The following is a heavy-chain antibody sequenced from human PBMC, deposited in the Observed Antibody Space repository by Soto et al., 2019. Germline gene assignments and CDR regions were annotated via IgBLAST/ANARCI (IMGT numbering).Heavy chain of an antibody. D-gene: IGHD6-19*01. J-gene: IGHJ4*02. CDR3: AKEQSSGFYRVVDY. V-gene: IGHV3-30*18. CDR1: GFTLSCCG. Sequence: QVQVVESGGGVVQPGRSLRLSCAASGFTLSCCGMHWVRQAPGKGLEWVGVITYDGSEIHYGDSVKGRFTISRDSSENTEYLQMNSLRVEDSAVYYCAKEQSSGFYRVVDYWGQGTLVTVSP. CDR2: ITYDGSEI.